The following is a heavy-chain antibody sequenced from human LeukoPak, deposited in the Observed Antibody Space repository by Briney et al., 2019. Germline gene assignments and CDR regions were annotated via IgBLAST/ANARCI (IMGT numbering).Heavy chain of an antibody. CDR1: GGSLSSGDYY. CDR3: ARASYSSSPYYYGMDV. V-gene: IGHV4-30-4*01. CDR2: IYYSGST. J-gene: IGHJ6*02. D-gene: IGHD6-13*01. Sequence: SETLSLTCTVSGGSLSSGDYYWSWIRQPPGKGLEWIGYIYYSGSTYYNPSLKSRVTISVDTSKNQFSLKLTSVTAADTAVYYCARASYSSSPYYYGMDVWAQGTTVTVSS.